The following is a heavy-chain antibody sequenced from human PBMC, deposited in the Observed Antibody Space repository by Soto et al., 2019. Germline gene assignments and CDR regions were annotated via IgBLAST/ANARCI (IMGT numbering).Heavy chain of an antibody. CDR1: EFTFSNYA. D-gene: IGHD4-17*01. V-gene: IGHV3-23*01. CDR2: ISGRAGDT. CDR3: AKGGGITVTTNWYFDL. J-gene: IGHJ2*01. Sequence: EVQLLESGGGLVQPGGSLRLSCAASEFTFSNYAMTWVRQAPGKGLEWVSAISGRAGDTYYADSVEGRFTISRDNSKNTLYLQMNGLGAEDTAVYYCAKGGGITVTTNWYFDLWGRGTLVTVSS.